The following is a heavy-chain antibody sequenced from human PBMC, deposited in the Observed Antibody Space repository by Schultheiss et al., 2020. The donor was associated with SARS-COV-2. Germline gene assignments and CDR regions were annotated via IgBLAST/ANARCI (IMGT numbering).Heavy chain of an antibody. D-gene: IGHD6-19*01. J-gene: IGHJ4*02. Sequence: GGSLRLSCAGSAFTFSSYAMHWVRQTPGKGLEWVTAISHDTNYKHYADSVNGRFTISRDNSRDTMYLQMNSLRAEDTAVYYCARRGAVVDYWGQGTLVTVSS. CDR1: AFTFSSYA. V-gene: IGHV3-30*07. CDR3: ARRGAVVDY. CDR2: ISHDTNYK.